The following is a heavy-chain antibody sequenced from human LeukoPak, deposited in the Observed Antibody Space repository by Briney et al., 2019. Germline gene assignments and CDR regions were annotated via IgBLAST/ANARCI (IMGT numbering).Heavy chain of an antibody. CDR2: IYHGGST. J-gene: IGHJ3*02. V-gene: IGHV4-59*12. CDR3: AREGRPDAFDI. Sequence: SETLSLTCTVSGGSISSYYWSWIRQPPGKGLEWIGEIYHGGSTNYNPSLKSRVTISVDKSKNQFSLKLSSVTAADTAVYYCAREGRPDAFDIWGQGTMVTVSS. CDR1: GGSISSYY.